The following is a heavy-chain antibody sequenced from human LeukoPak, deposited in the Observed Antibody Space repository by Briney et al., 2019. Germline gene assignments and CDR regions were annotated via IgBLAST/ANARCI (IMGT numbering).Heavy chain of an antibody. CDR2: INHGGST. CDR3: ARGGLSSNYFDY. CDR1: GGSFSGYY. V-gene: IGHV4-34*01. Sequence: PSETLSLTCAVYGGSFSGYYWTWFRQSPGKGLEWIGEINHGGSTKYHPSLKSRVATSVDTSKKQFHLKLSSVTAADTAVYYCARGGLSSNYFDYWGQGTLVTVSS. J-gene: IGHJ4*02. D-gene: IGHD4-11*01.